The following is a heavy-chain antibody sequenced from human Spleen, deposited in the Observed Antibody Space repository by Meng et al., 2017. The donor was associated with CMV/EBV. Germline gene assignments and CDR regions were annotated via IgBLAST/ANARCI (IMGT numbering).Heavy chain of an antibody. CDR2: ISYSGRT. J-gene: IGHJ4*02. V-gene: IGHV4-59*01. D-gene: IGHD3-3*01. CDR3: VRLESGFWSGYFVY. CDR1: GGSISNYY. Sequence: SETLSLTCTVSGGSISNYYWSWIRQPPGKGLEWIGFISYSGRTNYNPSLKSRVTISIDTSKNQFSLKLTSVTAADTAVYYCVRLESGFWSGYFVYWGQGALVTVSS.